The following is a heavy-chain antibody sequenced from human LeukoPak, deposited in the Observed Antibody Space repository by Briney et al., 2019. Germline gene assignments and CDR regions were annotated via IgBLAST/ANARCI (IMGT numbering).Heavy chain of an antibody. V-gene: IGHV1-2*02. CDR3: ARDIVVVPAHYYYYGMDV. J-gene: IGHJ6*02. CDR2: INPNSGGT. CDR1: GDTFSSYY. Sequence: ASVKVSCKASGDTFSSYYMHWVRQAPGQGLEWMGWINPNSGGTNYAQKFQGRVTMTRDTSISTAYMELSRLRSDDTAVYYCARDIVVVPAHYYYYGMDVWGQGTTVTVSS. D-gene: IGHD2-2*01.